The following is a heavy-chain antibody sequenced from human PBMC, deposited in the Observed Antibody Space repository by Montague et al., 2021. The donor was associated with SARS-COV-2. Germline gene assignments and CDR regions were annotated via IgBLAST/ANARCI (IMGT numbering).Heavy chain of an antibody. CDR1: DGSISSYY. V-gene: IGHV4-59*01. D-gene: IGHD3-9*01. CDR2: IYYSGST. J-gene: IGHJ6*03. CDR3: ARDSRTDFDWLFPDSGSYYYYMDV. Sequence: SETLSLTCTVADGSISSYYWSWIRQPPGKGLEWIGYIYYSGSTNXNPSLKSRVTISVDTSKNQFSLKLSSVTAADTAVYYCARDSRTDFDWLFPDSGSYYYYMDVWGKGTTVTVSS.